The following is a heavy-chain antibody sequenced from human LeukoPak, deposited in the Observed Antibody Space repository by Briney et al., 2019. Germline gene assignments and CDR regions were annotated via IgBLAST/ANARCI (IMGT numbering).Heavy chain of an antibody. CDR1: GGSISSSNW. D-gene: IGHD6-13*01. CDR3: ARVSRIAAAGPDY. V-gene: IGHV4-4*02. Sequence: SETLSLTCAVSGGSISSSNWWSWVRQPPGKGLEWIGEIYHSGSTNYNPSLKSRVTISVDKSKNQFSLKLSSVTAADTAVYYCARVSRIAAAGPDYWGQGTLVTVSS. J-gene: IGHJ4*02. CDR2: IYHSGST.